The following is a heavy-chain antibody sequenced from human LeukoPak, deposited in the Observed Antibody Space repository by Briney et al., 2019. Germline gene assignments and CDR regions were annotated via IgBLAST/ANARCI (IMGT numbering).Heavy chain of an antibody. CDR3: AKDLRPGSADYYDSSGYYTPPFDY. J-gene: IGHJ4*02. CDR1: GFTFSSYV. V-gene: IGHV3-23*01. D-gene: IGHD3-22*01. CDR2: ISGSGGST. Sequence: GGSLRLSCAASGFTFSSYVMSWVRQAPGKGLEWVSAISGSGGSTYYADSVKGRFTISRDNSKNTLYLQMNSLRAEDTAVYYCAKDLRPGSADYYDSSGYYTPPFDYWGQGTLVTVSS.